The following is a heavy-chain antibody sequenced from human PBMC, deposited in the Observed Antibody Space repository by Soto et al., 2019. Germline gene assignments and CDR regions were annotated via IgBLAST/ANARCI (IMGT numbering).Heavy chain of an antibody. J-gene: IGHJ6*02. CDR3: AREALYCSGGSCWYYYYYYGMDV. D-gene: IGHD2-15*01. Sequence: SETLSLTCDAFGGSVSGYYWSWIRQPPGKGLEWLGEINHSGSTNYNPSLKSRVTISVDTSKNQFSLKLSSVTAADTAVYYCAREALYCSGGSCWYYYYYYGMDVWGQGTPVTVSS. V-gene: IGHV4-34*01. CDR1: GGSVSGYY. CDR2: INHSGST.